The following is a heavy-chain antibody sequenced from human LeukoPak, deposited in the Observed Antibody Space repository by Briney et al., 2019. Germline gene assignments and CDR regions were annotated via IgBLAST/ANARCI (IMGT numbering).Heavy chain of an antibody. CDR3: ASFHSGYDLADY. D-gene: IGHD5-12*01. Sequence: SETLSLTCAVSGGSISSSNWWSWVRQPPGKGLEWIGEIYHSGSTNYNPSLKSRVTISVDKSKNQFSLKLSSVTAADTAVYYCASFHSGYDLADYWGQGTLVTVSS. J-gene: IGHJ4*02. CDR2: IYHSGST. V-gene: IGHV4-4*02. CDR1: GGSISSSNW.